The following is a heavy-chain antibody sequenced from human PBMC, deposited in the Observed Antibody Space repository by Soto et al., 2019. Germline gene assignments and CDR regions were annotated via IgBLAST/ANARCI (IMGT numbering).Heavy chain of an antibody. V-gene: IGHV5-51*01. J-gene: IGHJ4*02. Sequence: GESLKISCKGSGYSFTSYWIGWVRQMPGKGLEWMGIIYPGDSDTRYSPSFQGQVTISADKSISTAYLQWSSLKASDTAMYYCARPHGDGYNTGYFDYWGQGTLVTVSS. CDR2: IYPGDSDT. CDR1: GYSFTSYW. CDR3: ARPHGDGYNTGYFDY. D-gene: IGHD5-12*01.